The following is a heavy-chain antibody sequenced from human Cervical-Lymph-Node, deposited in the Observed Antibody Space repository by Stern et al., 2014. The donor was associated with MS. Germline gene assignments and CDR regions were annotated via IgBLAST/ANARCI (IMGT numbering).Heavy chain of an antibody. CDR3: ATWGAGSSPPLFY. J-gene: IGHJ4*02. V-gene: IGHV7-4-1*02. Sequence: QVQLVQSESELKKPGASVKVSCKASGYNLTTFAINWVRQAPGQGLEWMSWINTKTGNPTFAQGFTGRFVFSLDASINTAYLQIISLKAEDSAVYYCATWGAGSSPPLFYWGQGTLVTVSS. CDR2: INTKTGNP. D-gene: IGHD6-6*01. CDR1: GYNLTTFA.